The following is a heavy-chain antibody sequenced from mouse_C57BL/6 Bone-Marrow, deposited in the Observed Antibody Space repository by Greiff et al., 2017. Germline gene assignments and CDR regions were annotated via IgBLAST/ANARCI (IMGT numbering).Heavy chain of an antibody. CDR1: GFTFSDYG. J-gene: IGHJ4*01. CDR3: ARLLLSYVPFCYAMDY. CDR2: ISSGSSTI. D-gene: IGHD1-1*01. V-gene: IGHV5-17*01. Sequence: EVQLVESGGGLVKPGGSLKLSCAASGFTFSDYGMHWVRQAPEKGLEWVAYISSGSSTIYSADTVKGRFTIPRDNAKNTLFLQMTSLRSEDTAMYYCARLLLSYVPFCYAMDYWGQGTSVTVSS.